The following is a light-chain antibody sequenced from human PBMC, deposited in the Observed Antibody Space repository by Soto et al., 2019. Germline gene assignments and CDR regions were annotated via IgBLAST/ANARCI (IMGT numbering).Light chain of an antibody. J-gene: IGLJ2*01. V-gene: IGLV1-40*01. CDR3: QSYDISLSAVV. CDR1: TSNIGAGYD. Sequence: QSVLTQPPSVSGAPGQRVTISCTGSTSNIGAGYDVHWYQQLPGTAPKLLIYANYNRPSGVPDRLSGSKSGASASLAITGLQAEDEADYYCQSYDISLSAVVFGGGTQLTVL. CDR2: ANY.